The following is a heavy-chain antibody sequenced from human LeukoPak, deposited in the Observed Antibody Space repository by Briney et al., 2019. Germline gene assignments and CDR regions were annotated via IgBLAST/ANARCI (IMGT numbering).Heavy chain of an antibody. D-gene: IGHD6-19*01. J-gene: IGHJ6*02. CDR3: AKDSRQIAVAGKRLNYYGMDV. CDR2: ISGSGGST. Sequence: AGGSLRLSCAASGFTFSSYAMSWVRQAPGKGLGWVSAISGSGGSTYYADSVKGRFTISRDNSKNTLYLQMNSLRAEDTAVYYCAKDSRQIAVAGKRLNYYGMDVWGQGTTVTVSS. CDR1: GFTFSSYA. V-gene: IGHV3-23*01.